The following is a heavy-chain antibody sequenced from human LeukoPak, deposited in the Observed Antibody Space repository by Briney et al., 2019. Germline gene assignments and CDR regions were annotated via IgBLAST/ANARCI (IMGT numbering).Heavy chain of an antibody. CDR1: GGSFSGYY. CDR2: INHSGST. V-gene: IGHV4-34*01. Sequence: SETLSLTCAVYGGSFSGYYWSWIRQPPGKGLEWIGEINHSGSTNYNPSLKSRVTISVDTSNNQFSLKLSSVTAADTAVYYCAGVGTMIVVGLVDYWGQGTLVSVSS. J-gene: IGHJ4*02. D-gene: IGHD3-22*01. CDR3: AGVGTMIVVGLVDY.